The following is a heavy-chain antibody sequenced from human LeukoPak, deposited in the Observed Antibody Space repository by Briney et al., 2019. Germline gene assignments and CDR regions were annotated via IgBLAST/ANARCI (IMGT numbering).Heavy chain of an antibody. V-gene: IGHV4-4*02. CDR1: GGSISSSNW. CDR2: INHSGST. Sequence: PSETLSLTCAVSGGSISSSNWWSWVRQPPGKGLEWIGEINHSGSTNYNPSLKSRVTISVDTSKNQFSLKLSSVTAADTAVYYCARGTNNWFDPWGQGTLVTVSS. J-gene: IGHJ5*02. CDR3: ARGTNNWFDP.